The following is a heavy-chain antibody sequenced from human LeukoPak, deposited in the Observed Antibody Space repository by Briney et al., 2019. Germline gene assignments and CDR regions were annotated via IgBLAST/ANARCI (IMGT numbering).Heavy chain of an antibody. CDR1: GFTFSSYG. V-gene: IGHV3-23*01. CDR3: AKRTSGWYFDY. J-gene: IGHJ4*02. D-gene: IGHD6-19*01. CDR2: ISGSGDIT. Sequence: TGESLRLSCGASGFTFSSYGMSWVRQAPGKGLEWVSAISGSGDITYYADSAKGRFNISRDNSKNTLFLQMNSLRAEDTAVYYCAKRTSGWYFDYWGQGTLVTVSS.